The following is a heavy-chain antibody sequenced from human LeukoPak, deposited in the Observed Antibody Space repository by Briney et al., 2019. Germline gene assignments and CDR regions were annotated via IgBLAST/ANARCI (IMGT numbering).Heavy chain of an antibody. CDR1: GFTFSSYW. Sequence: GGSLRLSCAASGFTFSSYWMHWVRQAPGKGLVWVSRINTDGSSTSYADSVKGRFTISRDNAKNSLYLEMHSLRVEDTAVYYCARPQSDRSGYYYIDYWGQGTLVTVSS. CDR3: ARPQSDRSGYYYIDY. V-gene: IGHV3-74*01. J-gene: IGHJ4*02. D-gene: IGHD3-22*01. CDR2: INTDGSST.